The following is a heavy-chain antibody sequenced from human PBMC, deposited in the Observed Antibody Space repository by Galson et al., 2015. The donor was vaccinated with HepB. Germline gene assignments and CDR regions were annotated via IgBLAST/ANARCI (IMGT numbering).Heavy chain of an antibody. CDR3: ARDGPGGRGLLPYRHDGMDV. V-gene: IGHV3-33*01. D-gene: IGHD3-16*01. Sequence: SLRLSCAASGFTFSAYAMHWVRQAPGKGLEWVAIIWFDGSNKYYADSVKGRITVSRDNSKKTVYLQMNTLKVEDTAVYYCARDGPGGRGLLPYRHDGMDVWGQGITVTVSS. CDR1: GFTFSAYA. CDR2: IWFDGSNK. J-gene: IGHJ6*02.